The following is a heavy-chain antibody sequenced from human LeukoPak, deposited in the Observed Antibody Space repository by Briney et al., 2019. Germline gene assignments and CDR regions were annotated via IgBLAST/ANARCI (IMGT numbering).Heavy chain of an antibody. Sequence: GGSLRLSCVGSGFTFSRYWMNWVRQAPGKGLEWVANINQNGGEKYYVDSVKGRFTISRDNGKNSLYLQMNSLRAEDTAVYYCARYRHLGYWGQGTLVTVSS. CDR2: INQNGGEK. J-gene: IGHJ4*02. CDR1: GFTFSRYW. V-gene: IGHV3-7*01. CDR3: ARYRHLGY.